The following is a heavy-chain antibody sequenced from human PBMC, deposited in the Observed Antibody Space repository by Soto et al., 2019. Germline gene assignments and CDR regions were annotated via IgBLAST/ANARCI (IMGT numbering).Heavy chain of an antibody. D-gene: IGHD6-13*01. CDR1: GGSISSGGYY. J-gene: IGHJ4*02. CDR3: GKVRRWGSSCDTEDDY. V-gene: IGHV4-31*03. CDR2: IYYSGST. Sequence: QLQLQESGPGLVKPSQTMSLTCTVSGGSISSGGYYWSWLRQHPWKGLEWIGYIYYSGSTYYNPSLKSRVTISVGRSKNQFALKVSSVTAADTAVYYCGKVRRWGSSCDTEDDYWGQGTPVTVSS.